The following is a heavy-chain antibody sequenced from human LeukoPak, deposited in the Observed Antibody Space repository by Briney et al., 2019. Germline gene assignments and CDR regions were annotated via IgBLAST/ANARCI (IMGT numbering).Heavy chain of an antibody. V-gene: IGHV3-23*01. CDR1: GFTFSRYA. D-gene: IGHD4-17*01. J-gene: IGHJ5*02. CDR2: MSVSGGPT. Sequence: GGSLRLSCAASGFTFSRYAMSWVRQAPGKGLEWVAAMSVSGGPTFYANSAKGRFTISRDDSKNTLYLQMNSLRAEDTAVYYCAKSARGDYILGWFDPWGQGTLLTVSS. CDR3: AKSARGDYILGWFDP.